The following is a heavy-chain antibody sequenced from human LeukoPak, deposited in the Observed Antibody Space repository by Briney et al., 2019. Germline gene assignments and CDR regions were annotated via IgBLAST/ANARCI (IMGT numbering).Heavy chain of an antibody. Sequence: ASVKVSCKASGYTFTSYAMNWVRQAPGQGLEWMGWINTNTGNPTYAQGFTGRFVFSLDTSVSTAYLQISSLKVEDTAVYYCAREALITYYYDSSGYYGIDYWGQGTLVTVSS. CDR1: GYTFTSYA. J-gene: IGHJ4*02. V-gene: IGHV7-4-1*02. CDR2: INTNTGNP. CDR3: AREALITYYYDSSGYYGIDY. D-gene: IGHD3-22*01.